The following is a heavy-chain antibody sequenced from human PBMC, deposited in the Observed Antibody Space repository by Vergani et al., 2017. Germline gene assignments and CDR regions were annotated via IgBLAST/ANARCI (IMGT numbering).Heavy chain of an antibody. CDR1: GYTFTSYG. J-gene: IGHJ4*02. Sequence: QVQLVQSGAEVKKPGASVKVSCKASGYTFTSYGISWVRQAPGQGLEWMGWINPKNGLTKYAQRFQGRVSLTRDTSITTAFMELSSLRSDDTAMYYCARDYSDYGVDYWGQGTLVTVSS. D-gene: IGHD4-11*01. CDR3: ARDYSDYGVDY. V-gene: IGHV1-18*01. CDR2: INPKNGLT.